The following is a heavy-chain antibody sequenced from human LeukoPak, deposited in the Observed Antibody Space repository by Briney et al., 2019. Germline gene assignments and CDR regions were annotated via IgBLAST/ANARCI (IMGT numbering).Heavy chain of an antibody. J-gene: IGHJ5*02. V-gene: IGHV4-39*01. CDR1: GGSISSSSYY. Sequence: SETLSLTCTVSGGSISSSSYYWGWIRQPPGKGLEWIGSIYYSGSTYYNPSLKSRVTISVDTSKNQFSLKLSSVTAADTAVYYCARATTGRSPTKAWFDPWGQGTLVTVSS. CDR2: IYYSGST. CDR3: ARATTGRSPTKAWFDP. D-gene: IGHD4-17*01.